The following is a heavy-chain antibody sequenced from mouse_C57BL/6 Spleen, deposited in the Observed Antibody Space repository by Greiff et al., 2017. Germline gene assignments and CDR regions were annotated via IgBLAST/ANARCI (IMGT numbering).Heavy chain of an antibody. Sequence: VQLQQSGAELVKPGASVKLSCTASGYTIKDYYMHWVKQRTEQGLEWIGRIDPEDGETKYAPKFKGKDTMTVDKSSNTAYLPLSRLTSEDSAVFYRARSGGLRELYFDYWGQRTTLTVSS. V-gene: IGHV14-2*01. CDR1: GYTIKDYY. CDR2: IDPEDGET. D-gene: IGHD2-4*01. J-gene: IGHJ2*01. CDR3: ARSGGLRELYFDY.